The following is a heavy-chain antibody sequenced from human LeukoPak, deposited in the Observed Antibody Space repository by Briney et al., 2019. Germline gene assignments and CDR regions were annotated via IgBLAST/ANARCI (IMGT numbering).Heavy chain of an antibody. CDR3: ARQGVTYDD. D-gene: IGHD4-23*01. Sequence: GGSLRLSCAASGFTFSSYRMNWVRQAPGKGPEWVSYIDSRGTIHYADFVKGRFTISRDNAKSSLYLEMTSLRVEDTAVYYCARQGVTYDDWGQGTLVTVSS. V-gene: IGHV3-48*01. CDR1: GFTFSSYR. J-gene: IGHJ4*02. CDR2: IDSRGTI.